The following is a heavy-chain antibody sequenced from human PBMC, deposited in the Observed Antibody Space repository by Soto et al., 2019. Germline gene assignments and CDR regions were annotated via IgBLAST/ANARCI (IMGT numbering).Heavy chain of an antibody. Sequence: EVQLLESGGGLVQPGGSLRLSCAVSGFTFSNHAMSWVRQAPGKGLEWVSAISTAVGATYYADSVKGRFTISRDDSNNTLYLQMDSLRAEDTAVYYCATDRTAAARNFDYWGQGTLVTVSS. J-gene: IGHJ4*02. CDR3: ATDRTAAARNFDY. D-gene: IGHD6-13*01. CDR2: ISTAVGAT. CDR1: GFTFSNHA. V-gene: IGHV3-23*01.